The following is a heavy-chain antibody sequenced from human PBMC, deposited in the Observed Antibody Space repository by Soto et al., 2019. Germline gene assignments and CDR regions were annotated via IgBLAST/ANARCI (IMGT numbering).Heavy chain of an antibody. Sequence: SETLSLTCSVSAGSFSSISYYWGWIRETVGRRLESIGSIYYTGRTYYSPSHESRGTMSVDTPKGDFSLKLSAVAAAFTSVYILSRFPIYGDYCFDTWGQGNLVTVSS. J-gene: IGHJ5*02. CDR1: AGSFSSISYY. CDR3: SRFPIYGDYCFDT. CDR2: IYYTGRT. D-gene: IGHD4-17*01. V-gene: IGHV4-39*01.